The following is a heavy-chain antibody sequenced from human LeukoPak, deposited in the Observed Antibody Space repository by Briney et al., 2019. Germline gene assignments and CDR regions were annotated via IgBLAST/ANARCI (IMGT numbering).Heavy chain of an antibody. J-gene: IGHJ4*02. D-gene: IGHD3-9*01. CDR3: ARGPGRLRYFDWPAGDLGY. Sequence: ASVKVSCKASGYTFTGYYMHWVRQAPGQGLEWMGWINPNSGGTNYAQKFQGRVTMTRDTSISTAYMELSRLRSDDTAVYYCARGPGRLRYFDWPAGDLGYWGQGTLVTVSS. V-gene: IGHV1-2*02. CDR1: GYTFTGYY. CDR2: INPNSGGT.